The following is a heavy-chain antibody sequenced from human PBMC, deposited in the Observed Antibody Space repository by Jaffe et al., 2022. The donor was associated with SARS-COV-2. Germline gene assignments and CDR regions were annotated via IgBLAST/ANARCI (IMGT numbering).Heavy chain of an antibody. CDR2: ISSSSSYI. J-gene: IGHJ4*02. V-gene: IGHV3-21*01. D-gene: IGHD6-19*01. Sequence: EVQLVESGGGLVKPGGSLRLSCAASGFTFSSYSMNWVRQAPGKGLEWVSSISSSSSYIYYADSVKGRFTISRDNAKNSLYLQMNSLRAEDTAVYYCARGLLSSGFGFDYWGQGTLVTVSS. CDR3: ARGLLSSGFGFDY. CDR1: GFTFSSYS.